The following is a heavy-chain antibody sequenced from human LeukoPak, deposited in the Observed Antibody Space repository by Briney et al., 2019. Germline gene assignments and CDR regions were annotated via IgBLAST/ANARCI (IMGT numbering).Heavy chain of an antibody. V-gene: IGHV3-30*02. J-gene: IGHJ4*02. D-gene: IGHD3-22*01. Sequence: GGSLRLSCAASGFTFSSYGMHWVRQAPGKGLEWVAFIRYDGSNKYYADSVKGRFTISRDNAKNSLYLQMNSLRAEDTAVYYCASERSSGYYSDFDYWGQGTLVTVSS. CDR3: ASERSSGYYSDFDY. CDR2: IRYDGSNK. CDR1: GFTFSSYG.